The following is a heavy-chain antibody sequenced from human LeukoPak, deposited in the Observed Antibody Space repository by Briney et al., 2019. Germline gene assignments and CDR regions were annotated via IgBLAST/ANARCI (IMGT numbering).Heavy chain of an antibody. CDR2: FNPNSGDT. CDR3: AREGYYYDNSGYYDY. CDR1: GYTFTDYY. D-gene: IGHD3-22*01. Sequence: ASVKVSCKTSGYTFTDYYIHWIRQAPGQGLEWVGWFNPNSGDTDYAQKFQGRVTVTRDTSISTAYVELGRLRSDDTAVYYCAREGYYYDNSGYYDYWGQGTLVTVSS. J-gene: IGHJ4*02. V-gene: IGHV1-2*02.